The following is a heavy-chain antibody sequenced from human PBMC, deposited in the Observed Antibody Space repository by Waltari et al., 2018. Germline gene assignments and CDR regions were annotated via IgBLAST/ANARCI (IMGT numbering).Heavy chain of an antibody. CDR1: GFTFSSYW. V-gene: IGHV3-74*01. J-gene: IGHJ5*02. CDR2: INTDGSDT. Sequence: EEQLVESGGGLVQPGGSLRLSCAASGFTFSSYWMHWVRQTPGKGRVWVSSINTDGSDTTYADSVKGRFTISRDNARNTLYLQMNSLRAEDTAVYYCARDRPHNWFDPWGQGTLVTVSS. CDR3: ARDRPHNWFDP. D-gene: IGHD6-6*01.